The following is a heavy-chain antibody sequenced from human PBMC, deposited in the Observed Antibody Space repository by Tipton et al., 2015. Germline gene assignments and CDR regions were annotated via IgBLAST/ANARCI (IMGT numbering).Heavy chain of an antibody. CDR2: IYYTGTT. CDR3: ASGYYTAGFDY. V-gene: IGHV4-39*01. CDR1: GDSISSGRYY. J-gene: IGHJ4*02. Sequence: TLSLTCSVSGDSISSGRYYWGWIRQSPEKGLEWIGSIYYTGTTHYNPSLKSRVSIFVDTSKNQFSLKLSSVTAADTAVYYCASGYYTAGFDYWGQGTLVTVSS. D-gene: IGHD3-3*01.